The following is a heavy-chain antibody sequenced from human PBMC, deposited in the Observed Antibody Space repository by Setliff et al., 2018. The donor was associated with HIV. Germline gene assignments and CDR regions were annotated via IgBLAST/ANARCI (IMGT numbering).Heavy chain of an antibody. CDR3: ARDGVVVVAASNYYFDY. J-gene: IGHJ4*02. D-gene: IGHD2-15*01. CDR1: GYTFTSYH. CDR2: INPSSGRT. Sequence: GASVKVSCKTSGYTFTSYHIHWVRQAPGQGLEWMGVINPSSGRTSYAQKFQGRVTMTRDTSTTTVYMELSSLRSEDTAVYYCARDGVVVVAASNYYFDYWGQGTLVTVSS. V-gene: IGHV1-46*01.